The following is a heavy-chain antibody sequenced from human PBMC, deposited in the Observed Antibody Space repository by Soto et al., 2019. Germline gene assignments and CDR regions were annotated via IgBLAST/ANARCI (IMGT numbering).Heavy chain of an antibody. D-gene: IGHD6-19*01. CDR2: IIPILGIA. J-gene: IGHJ3*02. V-gene: IGHV1-69*08. CDR3: ARENGEPEQRQFDI. Sequence: QVQLVQSGAEVKKPGSSVQVSCKASGGTFSSYTISWVRQAPGQGLEWMGRIIPILGIANYAQKFQGRVTITADKSTSTAYMELSSLRSEDTAVYYCARENGEPEQRQFDIWGQGTMVTVSS. CDR1: GGTFSSYT.